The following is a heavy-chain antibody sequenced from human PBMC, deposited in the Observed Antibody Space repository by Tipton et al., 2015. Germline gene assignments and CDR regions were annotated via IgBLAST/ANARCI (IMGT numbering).Heavy chain of an antibody. CDR1: SDSINKYY. J-gene: IGHJ6*02. D-gene: IGHD6-6*01. V-gene: IGHV4-59*01. CDR3: ARDLGQQLVGPYYFHYAMDV. Sequence: TLSLTCTVSSDSINKYYWSWIRQPPGKELQWIGYIQYSGSTNYNPSLKSRVTISVDTSKDQFSLKLSSVTAADTAVYYCARDLGQQLVGPYYFHYAMDVWGQGTSVTVSS. CDR2: IQYSGST.